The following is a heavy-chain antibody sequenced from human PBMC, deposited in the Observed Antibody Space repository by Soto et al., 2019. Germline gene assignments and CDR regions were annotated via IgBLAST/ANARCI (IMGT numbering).Heavy chain of an antibody. J-gene: IGHJ6*02. CDR3: ARDPEVDYGYYYYGMDV. V-gene: IGHV3-30-3*01. Sequence: PGGSLRLSCAASGFTFSSYAMHWARQAPGKGLEWVAVISYDGSNKYYAESVKGRFTISRDNSKNTLYLQMNSLRSEDTSVYYCARDPEVDYGYYYYGMDVWGQGTTVTVSS. CDR2: ISYDGSNK. CDR1: GFTFSSYA. D-gene: IGHD3-10*01.